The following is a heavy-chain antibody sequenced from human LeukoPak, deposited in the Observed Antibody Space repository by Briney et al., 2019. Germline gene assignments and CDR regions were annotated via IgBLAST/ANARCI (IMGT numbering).Heavy chain of an antibody. CDR1: GFTFSSYA. CDR2: INGNGDST. D-gene: IGHD5-18*01. V-gene: IGHV3-23*01. Sequence: GGTLRLSCAASGFTFSSYAMSWVRQAPGKGLEWVSGINGNGDSTYYADSVKGRFTISRDNSKNTLYLQMNSLRTEDTAVYYCANVRYKYGKDYWGQGTLVTVSS. J-gene: IGHJ4*02. CDR3: ANVRYKYGKDY.